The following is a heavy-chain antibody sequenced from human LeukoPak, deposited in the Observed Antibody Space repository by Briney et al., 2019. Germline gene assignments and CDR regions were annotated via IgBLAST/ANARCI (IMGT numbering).Heavy chain of an antibody. CDR3: AKGARGYSDGFYFDY. J-gene: IGHJ4*02. CDR1: GFTFSSYA. Sequence: GGSLRLSCAASGFTFSSYAMSWIRQAPGKGLEWVSAISGSGGSTYYADSVKGRFTISRDNSKNTLYLQMNSLRAEDTAVYYCAKGARGYSDGFYFDYWGQGTLVTVSS. D-gene: IGHD2-15*01. CDR2: ISGSGGST. V-gene: IGHV3-23*01.